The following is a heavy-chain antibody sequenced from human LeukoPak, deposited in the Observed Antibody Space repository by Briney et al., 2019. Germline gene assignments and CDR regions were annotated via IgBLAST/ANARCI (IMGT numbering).Heavy chain of an antibody. CDR2: IYHSRST. Sequence: SETLSLTCAVSGGSISSDNWWSWVRQPPGKGLEWIGEIYHSRSTKYNPSLQSRVTISVDKSKNQFSLRLSSVTAADTAIYYCARNIRPSGSYYYPSHFDYWGQGTLVTVSS. J-gene: IGHJ4*02. V-gene: IGHV4-4*02. CDR1: GGSISSDNW. D-gene: IGHD1-26*01. CDR3: ARNIRPSGSYYYPSHFDY.